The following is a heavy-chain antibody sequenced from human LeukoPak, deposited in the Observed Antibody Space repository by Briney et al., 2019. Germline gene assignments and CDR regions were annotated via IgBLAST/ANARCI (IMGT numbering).Heavy chain of an antibody. D-gene: IGHD3-22*01. J-gene: IGHJ4*02. CDR3: ARGYDY. CDR2: INHSGST. V-gene: IGHV4-38-2*01. Sequence: SETLSLTCAVSGYSISSGYFWGWIRPPPGKGLEWIGSINHSGSTYYNPSLWSRVTISVDTSKNQFSLKLHSVTASDTAVYYCARGYDYWGQGTLVTVSS. CDR1: GYSISSGYF.